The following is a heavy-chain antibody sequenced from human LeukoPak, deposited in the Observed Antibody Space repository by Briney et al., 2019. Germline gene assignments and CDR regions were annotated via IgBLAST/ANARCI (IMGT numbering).Heavy chain of an antibody. CDR1: GGSFSGYY. D-gene: IGHD6-6*01. CDR2: INHSGST. J-gene: IGHJ4*02. Sequence: SETLSFTCAVYGGSFSGYYWSWIRQPPGKGLEWIGEINHSGSTNYNPSLKSRVTISVDTSKNQFSLKLSSVTAADTAVYYCARSPGSSNSYFDYWGQGTLVTVSS. CDR3: ARSPGSSNSYFDY. V-gene: IGHV4-34*01.